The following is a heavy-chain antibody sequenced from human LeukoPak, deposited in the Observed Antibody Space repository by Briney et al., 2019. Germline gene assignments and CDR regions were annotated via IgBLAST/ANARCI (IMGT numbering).Heavy chain of an antibody. CDR3: ARDGYCSGGSCQIDY. CDR2: IWYDGSNR. Sequence: QPGRSLRLSCAASGFTFSSYGMHWVRQAPGKGMEWVAVIWYDGSNRYYADSVKGRFTISRDNSKNTLYLQMNSLRAGDTAVYYCARDGYCSGGSCQIDYWGQGTLVTVSS. V-gene: IGHV3-33*01. J-gene: IGHJ4*02. CDR1: GFTFSSYG. D-gene: IGHD2-15*01.